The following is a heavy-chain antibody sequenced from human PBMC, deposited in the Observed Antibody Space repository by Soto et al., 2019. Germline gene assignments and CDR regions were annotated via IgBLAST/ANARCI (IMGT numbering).Heavy chain of an antibody. CDR3: AIRHPTNWFDP. J-gene: IGHJ5*02. V-gene: IGHV1-24*01. CDR2: FDPEDGAT. CDR1: GYTLTELS. Sequence: GASVKVSCKVSGYTLTELSIHWVRQAPGKGLEWMGGFDPEDGATIYAQMFQGRVTMTEDTFTDTSYMELSSLRSEDTAIYFCAIRHPTNWFDPWGQGTLVTVSS.